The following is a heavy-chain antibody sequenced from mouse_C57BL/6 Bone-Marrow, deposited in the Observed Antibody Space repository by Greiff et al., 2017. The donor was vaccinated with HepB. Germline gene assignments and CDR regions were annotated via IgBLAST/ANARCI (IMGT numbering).Heavy chain of an antibody. J-gene: IGHJ2*01. Sequence: QVTLKVSGPGILQPSQTLSLSCSFSGFSLSTFGMGVGWIRQPSGKGLEWLAHIWWDDDKYYNPALKSRLTISKDTSKNQVFLKIANVDTADTATYYCARPPYYYGSSYFDYWGQGTTLTVSS. CDR2: IWWDDDK. CDR3: ARPPYYYGSSYFDY. CDR1: GFSLSTFGMG. V-gene: IGHV8-8*01. D-gene: IGHD1-1*01.